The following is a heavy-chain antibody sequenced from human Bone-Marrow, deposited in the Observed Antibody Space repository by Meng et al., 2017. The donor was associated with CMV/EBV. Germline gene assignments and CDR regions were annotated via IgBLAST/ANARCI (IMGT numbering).Heavy chain of an antibody. CDR1: GGSISSSSYY. J-gene: IGHJ5*02. V-gene: IGHV4-39*07. D-gene: IGHD3-10*01. CDR2: IYYSGST. Sequence: QLQLQESGPGLVKPSETLSLTCTVSGGSISSSSYYWGWIRQPPGKGLEWIGSIYYSGSTYYNPSLKSRVTISVDTSKNQFSLKLSSVTAADTAVYYCARDSTMGGGFDPWGQGTLVTVSS. CDR3: ARDSTMGGGFDP.